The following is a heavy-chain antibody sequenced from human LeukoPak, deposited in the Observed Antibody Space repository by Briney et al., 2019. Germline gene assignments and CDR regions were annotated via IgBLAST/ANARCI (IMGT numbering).Heavy chain of an antibody. D-gene: IGHD1-7*01. Sequence: PGGSLRLSCAASGFSISSYEMNWVRQAPGKGLEWVSHISSSGSTIWYADSVKGRFTISRDNANNSLYLQMNSLRAEATAVYYCARVELAPYYYYMDVWGKGTTVTVSS. J-gene: IGHJ6*03. CDR1: GFSISSYE. CDR3: ARVELAPYYYYMDV. V-gene: IGHV3-48*03. CDR2: ISSSGSTI.